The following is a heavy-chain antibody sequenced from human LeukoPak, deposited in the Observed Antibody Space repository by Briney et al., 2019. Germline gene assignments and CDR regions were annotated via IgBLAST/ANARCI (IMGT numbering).Heavy chain of an antibody. CDR1: GFTFSSYA. Sequence: GSLRLSCAASGFTFSSYAMSWVRQAPGKGLEWVSAISGGGVGTYYADSVKGRFTISRDNSKNTLYLQMNSLRAEDTAVYYCAKYPTYYYDSSGYYYFDYWGQGTLVTVSS. V-gene: IGHV3-23*01. CDR2: ISGGGVGT. CDR3: AKYPTYYYDSSGYYYFDY. D-gene: IGHD3-22*01. J-gene: IGHJ4*02.